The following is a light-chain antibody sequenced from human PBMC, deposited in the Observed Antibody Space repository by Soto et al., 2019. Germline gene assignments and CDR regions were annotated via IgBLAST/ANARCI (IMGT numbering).Light chain of an antibody. CDR2: DAS. V-gene: IGKV3-11*01. J-gene: IGKJ2*01. Sequence: EIVLTPSPATLSLSPGERATLSCRATQSVSTYLAWYQQKPCQPPRLLIYDASNRSIGIPARFSGSGSGTDFTLTISRLGPEDFAVCYCQQRSNWPPYPFGQWTTLEIK. CDR3: QQRSNWPPYP. CDR1: QSVSTY.